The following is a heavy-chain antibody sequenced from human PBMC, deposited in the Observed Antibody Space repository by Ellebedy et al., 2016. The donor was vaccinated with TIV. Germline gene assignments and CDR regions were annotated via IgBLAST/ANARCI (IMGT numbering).Heavy chain of an antibody. Sequence: GEFLKISCTGSGFTFSSYAMTWVRQSPGKGLECVSGLGGGGGSANYGDSVKGRFTISRDNSKNTLYLQMNSLRAEDTAVYYCAKDQASFIHLSVVDVWGQGTTVTVSS. CDR3: AKDQASFIHLSVVDV. J-gene: IGHJ6*02. V-gene: IGHV3-23*01. D-gene: IGHD5-18*01. CDR1: GFTFSSYA. CDR2: LGGGGGSA.